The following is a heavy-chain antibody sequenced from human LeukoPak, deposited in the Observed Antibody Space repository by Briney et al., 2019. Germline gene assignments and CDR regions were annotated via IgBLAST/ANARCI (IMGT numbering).Heavy chain of an antibody. Sequence: GASVKVSCKASGGTFSSYAISWVRQAPGQGLEWMGRIIPILGIANYAQKFQGRVTMTTDTSTSTAYMELRSLRSDDTAVYHCARGLGGTDENDAFDIWGQGTMVTVSS. CDR2: IIPILGIA. J-gene: IGHJ3*02. CDR3: ARGLGGTDENDAFDI. D-gene: IGHD3-16*01. V-gene: IGHV1-69*04. CDR1: GGTFSSYA.